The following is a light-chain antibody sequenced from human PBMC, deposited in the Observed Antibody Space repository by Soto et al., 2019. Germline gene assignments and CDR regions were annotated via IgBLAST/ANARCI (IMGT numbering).Light chain of an antibody. CDR2: VVS. CDR3: CSYAGSYTLYV. Sequence: QSVLTQPRSVSGSPGQSVTISCTGTSSDVGGYNYVSWYQQHPGKAPKLMIYVVSKRPSGVPDRFSGSKSGNTASLTISGLQAEDEADYYCCSYAGSYTLYVFGTGTKV. CDR1: SSDVGGYNY. V-gene: IGLV2-11*01. J-gene: IGLJ1*01.